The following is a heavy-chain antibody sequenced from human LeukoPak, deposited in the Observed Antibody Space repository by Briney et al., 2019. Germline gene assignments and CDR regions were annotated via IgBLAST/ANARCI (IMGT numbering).Heavy chain of an antibody. CDR1: GGAFSGYY. V-gene: IGHV4-34*01. CDR3: ARGVWGSYRYPFDY. Sequence: PAETLSLTCAVYGGAFSGYYWTWIRQPPGKGLEWIGEINHSGITNYNPSLKSRGTISLATSKTPSSLKLSSVTAPDTAVYYCARGVWGSYRYPFDYWGQATLVTVSS. CDR2: INHSGIT. D-gene: IGHD3-16*02. J-gene: IGHJ4*02.